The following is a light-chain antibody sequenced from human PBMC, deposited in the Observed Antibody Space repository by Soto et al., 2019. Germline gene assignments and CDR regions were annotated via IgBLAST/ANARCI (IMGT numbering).Light chain of an antibody. V-gene: IGLV2-14*01. Sequence: QSALTQPASVSGSPGQSITISCTGTSSDIGDYNYVSWYQQYPGKVPKLVIYDVSHRPSGVSNRFSGSKSGNTASLTISGLQAEDEADYDCSSSTTTASLVVFGGGTKLTVL. CDR3: SSSTTTASLVV. J-gene: IGLJ3*02. CDR1: SSDIGDYNY. CDR2: DVS.